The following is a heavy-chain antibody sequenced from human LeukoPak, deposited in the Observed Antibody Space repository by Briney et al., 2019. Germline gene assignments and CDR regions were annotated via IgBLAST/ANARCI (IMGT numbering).Heavy chain of an antibody. CDR2: IRQDGGEK. Sequence: TGGSLRLSCAVSGFTFTDYWMYWVRQAPGKGLEWVASIRQDGGEKSYVDSVKGRFTISRDNTKSSLYLQINSLRAEDTAVYYCARDGTAAGLYFDLWGQGTLVTVSS. CDR3: ARDGTAAGLYFDL. J-gene: IGHJ4*01. CDR1: GFTFTDYW. D-gene: IGHD6-13*01. V-gene: IGHV3-7*01.